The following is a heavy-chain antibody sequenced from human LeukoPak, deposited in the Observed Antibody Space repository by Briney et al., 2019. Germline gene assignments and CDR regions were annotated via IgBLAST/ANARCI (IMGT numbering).Heavy chain of an antibody. V-gene: IGHV3-20*04. D-gene: IGHD3-22*01. CDR2: INWNGGST. J-gene: IGHJ4*02. CDR3: ARGKYYYDSSGLIDY. CDR1: GFTFDDYG. Sequence: PGGSLRLSCAASGFTFDDYGMSWVRQAPGKGLEWVSGINWNGGSTGYADSVKGRSTISRDNAKNSLYLQMNSLRAEDTALYYCARGKYYYDSSGLIDYWGQGTLVTVSS.